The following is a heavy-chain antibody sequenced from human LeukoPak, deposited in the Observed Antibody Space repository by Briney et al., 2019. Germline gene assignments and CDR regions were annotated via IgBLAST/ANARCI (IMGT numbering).Heavy chain of an antibody. D-gene: IGHD3-3*01. CDR1: GFTFSSYA. CDR2: ISGSGGST. Sequence: GGSLRLSCAASGFTFSSYAMSWVRQAPGKGLEWVSAISGSGGSTYYADSVKGRFTISRDNSKNTLYLQMNSLRAEDTAVYYCARLHTYYDFWSGYYQSTLFDYWGQGTLVTVSS. CDR3: ARLHTYYDFWSGYYQSTLFDY. J-gene: IGHJ4*02. V-gene: IGHV3-23*01.